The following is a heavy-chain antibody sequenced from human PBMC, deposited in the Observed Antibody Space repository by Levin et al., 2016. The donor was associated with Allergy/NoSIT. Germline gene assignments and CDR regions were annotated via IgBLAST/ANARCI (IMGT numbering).Heavy chain of an antibody. V-gene: IGHV4-59*01. Sequence: SETLSLTCTVSGGSISSYYWSWIRQPPGKGLEWIGYIYYSGSTNYNPSLKSRVTISVDTSKNQFSLKLSSVTAADTAVYYCARQSGGYYPFDYWGQGTLVTVSS. J-gene: IGHJ4*02. D-gene: IGHD3-22*01. CDR2: IYYSGST. CDR3: ARQSGGYYPFDY. CDR1: GGSISSYY.